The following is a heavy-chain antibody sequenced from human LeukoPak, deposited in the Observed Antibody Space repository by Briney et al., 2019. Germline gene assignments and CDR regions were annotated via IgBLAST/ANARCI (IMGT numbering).Heavy chain of an antibody. V-gene: IGHV5-51*01. CDR2: IYPGDSDT. D-gene: IGHD5-12*01. J-gene: IGHJ4*02. CDR3: ASRPRYSAYDYAFAY. CDR1: ENSFTSYW. Sequence: GESLKISCKGSENSFTSYWIGWVRQMPGKGLEWMRIIYPGDSDTRYSPSFQGQVTISADKSISTAYLQWSSLKASDTAMYYCASRPRYSAYDYAFAYWGQRTLVTVSS.